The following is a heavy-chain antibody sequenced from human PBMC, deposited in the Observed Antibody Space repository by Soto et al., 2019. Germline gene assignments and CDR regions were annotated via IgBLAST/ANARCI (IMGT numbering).Heavy chain of an antibody. CDR3: ASLTVRSYYYYYGMDV. D-gene: IGHD3-22*01. Sequence: SETLSLTCAVYGGSFSGYYWSWIRQPPGKGLEWIGEINHSGSTNYNPSLKSRVTISVDTSKNQFSLKLSPVTAADTAVYYCASLTVRSYYYYYGMDVWGQGTTVT. V-gene: IGHV4-34*01. J-gene: IGHJ6*02. CDR1: GGSFSGYY. CDR2: INHSGST.